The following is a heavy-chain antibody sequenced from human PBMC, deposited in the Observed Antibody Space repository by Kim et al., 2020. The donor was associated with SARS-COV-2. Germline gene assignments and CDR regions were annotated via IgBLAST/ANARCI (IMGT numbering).Heavy chain of an antibody. V-gene: IGHV1-69*13. J-gene: IGHJ4*02. D-gene: IGHD2-21*01. CDR3: ARGHTIHKDVFDY. CDR2: ILPIFGTA. Sequence: SVKVSCKVSGGTFSHNGISWVRQAPGQGLEWMGAILPIFGTAHYAENFQGRVTIMADESTSTAYMELSSLKSGDTAVYYCARGHTIHKDVFDYWGQGTLVTVSS. CDR1: GGTFSHNG.